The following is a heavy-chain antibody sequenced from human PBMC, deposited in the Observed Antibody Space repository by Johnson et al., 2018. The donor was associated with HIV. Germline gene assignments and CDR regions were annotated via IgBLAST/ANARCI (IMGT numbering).Heavy chain of an antibody. J-gene: IGHJ3*02. D-gene: IGHD6-6*01. CDR2: VNWNGGTT. CDR1: GFIFDDYG. Sequence: VQLVESGGDVVRPGGSLRLSCAGSGFIFDDYGMRWVRQPPGKGLEWVSGVNWNGGTTGYADSVKGRFTISRDNSKNTLYLQMNSLRAEDTALYYCAKAGPREYSSSLDAFDIWGHGTMVTVSS. CDR3: AKAGPREYSSSLDAFDI. V-gene: IGHV3-20*04.